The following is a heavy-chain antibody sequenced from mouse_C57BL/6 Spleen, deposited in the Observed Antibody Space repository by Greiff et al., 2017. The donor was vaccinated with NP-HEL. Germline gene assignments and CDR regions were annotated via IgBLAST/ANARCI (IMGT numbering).Heavy chain of an antibody. V-gene: IGHV1-50*01. CDR2: IDPSDSYT. CDR3: ARKSLYSTGAY. D-gene: IGHD2-5*01. J-gene: IGHJ3*01. Sequence: QVQLQQPGAELVKPGASVKLSCKASGYTFTSYWMQWVKQRPGQGLEWIGEIDPSDSYTNYNQKFKGKATLTVDTSSSTAYMQLSSLTSEDSAVYYCARKSLYSTGAYWGQGTLVTVSA. CDR1: GYTFTSYW.